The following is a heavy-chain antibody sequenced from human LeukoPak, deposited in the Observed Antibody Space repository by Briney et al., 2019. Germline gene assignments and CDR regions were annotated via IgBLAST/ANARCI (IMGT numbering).Heavy chain of an antibody. CDR1: GYSFTSYW. D-gene: IGHD3-9*01. CDR2: IYPGDSDT. V-gene: IGHV5-51*01. CDR3: ARQNYDILTGYYSFDY. J-gene: IGHJ4*02. Sequence: GESLKISCKGSGYSFTSYWIGWVRQLPGKGLEWMGIIYPGDSDTRYSPSFQGQVTISADKSINTAYLQWSSLKASDTAMYYCARQNYDILTGYYSFDYWGQGTLVTVSS.